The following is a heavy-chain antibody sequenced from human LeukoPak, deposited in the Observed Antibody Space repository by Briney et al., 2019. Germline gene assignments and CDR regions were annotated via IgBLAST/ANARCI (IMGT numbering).Heavy chain of an antibody. CDR2: ISYDGSNK. V-gene: IGHV3-30*03. CDR1: GFTFSSYG. J-gene: IGHJ6*02. Sequence: GGSLRLSCAASGFTFSSYGMHWVRQAPGKGLEWVAVISYDGSNKYYADSVKGRFTISRDNSKNTLYLQMNSLRAEDTAVYYCARDPAAYSSGWTPLYYYYGMDVWGQGTTVTVSS. CDR3: ARDPAAYSSGWTPLYYYYGMDV. D-gene: IGHD6-19*01.